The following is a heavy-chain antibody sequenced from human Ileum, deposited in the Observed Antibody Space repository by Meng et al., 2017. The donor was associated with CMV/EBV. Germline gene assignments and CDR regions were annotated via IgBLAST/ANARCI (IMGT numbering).Heavy chain of an antibody. CDR2: IYYSGST. V-gene: IGHV4-30-4*01. Sequence: QGQLQESGPGLVKPSPTLSLTCTVSGDSLSTGDYYWSWSRQPPGKGPEWIGYIYYSGSTLYNPSLKSPVTISLDTSKHQFSLRLRSVTAAATAVYFCAREGGGWYFDSWGQGTLVTVSS. CDR1: GDSLSTGDYY. J-gene: IGHJ4*02. CDR3: AREGGGWYFDS. D-gene: IGHD6-19*01.